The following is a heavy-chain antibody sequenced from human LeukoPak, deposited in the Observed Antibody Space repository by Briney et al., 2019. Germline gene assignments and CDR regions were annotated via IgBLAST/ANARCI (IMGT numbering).Heavy chain of an antibody. V-gene: IGHV6-1*01. Sequence: SQTLSLTCAISGDSVSSKSVAWNWIRQSPSRGLEWLGRTYYRSKWYNEYAVSVKSRITINPDTSKNQFSLQLNSVTPDDTAVYYCAHASGYFDYWGQGTLVTVSP. CDR1: GDSVSSKSVA. J-gene: IGHJ4*02. CDR3: AHASGYFDY. D-gene: IGHD1-26*01. CDR2: TYYRSKWYN.